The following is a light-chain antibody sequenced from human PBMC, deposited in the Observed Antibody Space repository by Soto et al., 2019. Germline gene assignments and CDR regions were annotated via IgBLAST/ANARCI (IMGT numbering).Light chain of an antibody. CDR2: KAS. CDR1: QTISSW. V-gene: IGKV1-5*03. CDR3: QQYNGT. Sequence: DFQMTQSPSTLSASVGDRVTITCRASQTISSWFAWYQQKLGKAPKLLIYKASSLEGGVPSRFSGSGSGTEFTLTISSLQSDNSATYYCQQYNGTFGQGTKVEVK. J-gene: IGKJ1*01.